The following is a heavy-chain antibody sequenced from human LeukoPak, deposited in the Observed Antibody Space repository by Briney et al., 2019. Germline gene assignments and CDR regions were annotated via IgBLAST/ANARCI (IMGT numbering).Heavy chain of an antibody. CDR1: GFTFSSYS. D-gene: IGHD6-19*01. CDR3: ARHQWHTGFDP. CDR2: ISSSSSYI. Sequence: PGGSLRLSCAASGFTFSSYSMNWVRQAPGKGLEWVSSISSSSSYIYYADSVNGRFTISRDNAKNSLYLQMNSLRAEDTAVYYCARHQWHTGFDPWGQGTLVTVSS. J-gene: IGHJ5*02. V-gene: IGHV3-21*01.